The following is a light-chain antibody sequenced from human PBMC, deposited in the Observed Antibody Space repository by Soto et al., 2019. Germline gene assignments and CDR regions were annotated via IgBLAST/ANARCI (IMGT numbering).Light chain of an antibody. CDR3: QQRQYWPPIT. J-gene: IGKJ5*01. CDR1: QSVSSY. V-gene: IGKV3-11*01. Sequence: VLTQSPASLSLSPGGRATVSCRSSQSVSSYLAWYQQKPGQAPRLLIYDTSNRATGVPARFSGSGSGTDFTLTISSLEPEDCAIYYCQQRQYWPPITFGQGTRLEIK. CDR2: DTS.